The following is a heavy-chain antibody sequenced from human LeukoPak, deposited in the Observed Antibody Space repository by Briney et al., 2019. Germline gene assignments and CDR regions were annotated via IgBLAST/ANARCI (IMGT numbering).Heavy chain of an antibody. V-gene: IGHV4-59*01. CDR1: GGSISSYY. J-gene: IGHJ4*02. CDR2: IYYSGST. Sequence: SETLSLTCTASGGSISSYYRNWIRQPPGKGLEWIGYIYYSGSTNYNPSLKSRVTISVDTSKNQFSLKLSTVTAADTTVYYCAGSPGIAAALTYWGQGTLVTVSS. D-gene: IGHD6-13*01. CDR3: AGSPGIAAALTY.